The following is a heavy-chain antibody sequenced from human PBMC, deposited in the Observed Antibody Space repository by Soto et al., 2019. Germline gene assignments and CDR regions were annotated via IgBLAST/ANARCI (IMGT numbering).Heavy chain of an antibody. J-gene: IGHJ4*01. D-gene: IGHD1-1*01. CDR3: ARSNWPDLDN. CDR2: IWYDRSTK. V-gene: IGHV3-33*01. CDR1: GFTFSNFG. Sequence: GGSLRLSCAGSGFTFSNFGMHWFRQAPGKGLEWVAVIWYDRSTKYYADSVKSRFTISRDNSKSTLYPQMNSLKADDTAVYYCARSNWPDLDNWGQGTLVTVSS.